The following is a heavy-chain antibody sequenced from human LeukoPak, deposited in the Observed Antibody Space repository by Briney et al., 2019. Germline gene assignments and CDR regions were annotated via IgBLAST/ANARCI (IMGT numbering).Heavy chain of an antibody. V-gene: IGHV3-74*01. CDR2: INSDGSST. CDR1: GFTFSSYW. CDR3: ARGSSLVYDSSKTFDY. Sequence: GGSLILSCAASGFTFSSYWMHWVRQAPGKGLVWVSRINSDGSSTSYADSVKGRFTISRDNAKNTLYLQMNSLRAEDTAVYYCARGSSLVYDSSKTFDYWGQGTLVTVSS. J-gene: IGHJ4*02. D-gene: IGHD3-22*01.